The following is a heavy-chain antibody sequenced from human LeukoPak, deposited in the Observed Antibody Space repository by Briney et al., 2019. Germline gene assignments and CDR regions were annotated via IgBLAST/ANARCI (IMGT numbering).Heavy chain of an antibody. CDR3: ARHPAVAEFDY. V-gene: IGHV3-23*01. CDR2: ISGSGGST. CDR1: GFTFSSYG. J-gene: IGHJ4*02. D-gene: IGHD6-19*01. Sequence: GGSLRLSCAASGFTFSSYGMSWVRQAPGKGLEWVSAISGSGGSTYYADSVKGRFTISRDNSKNTLYLQMNSLRAEDTAVYYCARHPAVAEFDYWGQGTLVTVSS.